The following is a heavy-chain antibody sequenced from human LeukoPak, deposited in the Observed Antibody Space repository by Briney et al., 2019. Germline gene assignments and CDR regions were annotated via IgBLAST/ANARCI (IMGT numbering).Heavy chain of an antibody. V-gene: IGHV4-39*01. CDR3: ARHSGDGLLWFGELSGLYYFDY. Sequence: PSETLSLTCTVSGGSISSSSYYWGWIRQPPGKGLEWIGSIYYSGSTYYNPSLKSRVTISVDTSKNQFSLKLSSVTAADTAVYYCARHSGDGLLWFGELSGLYYFDYWGQGTLVTVSS. J-gene: IGHJ4*02. CDR2: IYYSGST. CDR1: GGSISSSSYY. D-gene: IGHD3-10*01.